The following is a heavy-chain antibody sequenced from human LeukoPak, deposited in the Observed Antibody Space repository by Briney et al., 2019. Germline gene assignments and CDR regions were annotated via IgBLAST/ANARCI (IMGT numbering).Heavy chain of an antibody. CDR2: IHTSGST. CDR1: GGSISSYY. D-gene: IGHD6-19*01. CDR3: AREAYSSGWYVNF. V-gene: IGHV4-4*07. Sequence: PSETLSLTCTVSGGSISSYYWSWLRQTAGKGLEWIGRIHTSGSTNHNPSPSLKSRVTMSVDTSKNQFSLKLNSVTAADTAVYYCAREAYSSGWYVNFWGQGTLVTVSS. J-gene: IGHJ4*02.